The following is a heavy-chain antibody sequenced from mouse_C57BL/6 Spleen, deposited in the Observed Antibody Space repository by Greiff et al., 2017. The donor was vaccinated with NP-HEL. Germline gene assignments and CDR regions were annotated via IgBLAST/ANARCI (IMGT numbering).Heavy chain of an antibody. Sequence: QVQLQQPGAELVKPGASVKMSCKASGYTFTSYWITWVKQRPGQGLEWIGDIYPGSGSTNYNEKFKSKATLTVDTSSSTAYMQLSSLTSEDSAVYYCARPYGSSWWFAYWGQGTLVTVSA. CDR2: IYPGSGST. V-gene: IGHV1-55*01. J-gene: IGHJ3*01. CDR1: GYTFTSYW. D-gene: IGHD1-1*01. CDR3: ARPYGSSWWFAY.